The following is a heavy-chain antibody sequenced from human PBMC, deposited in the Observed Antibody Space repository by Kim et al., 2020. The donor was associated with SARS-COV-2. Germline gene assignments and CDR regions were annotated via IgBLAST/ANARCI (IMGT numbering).Heavy chain of an antibody. J-gene: IGHJ4*02. D-gene: IGHD6-19*01. CDR3: ARVEGIAVAGLDY. V-gene: IGHV4-39*07. Sequence: YNPPLKSRVTISVDTSKNQFSLKLSSVTAADTAVYYCARVEGIAVAGLDYWGQGTLVTVSS.